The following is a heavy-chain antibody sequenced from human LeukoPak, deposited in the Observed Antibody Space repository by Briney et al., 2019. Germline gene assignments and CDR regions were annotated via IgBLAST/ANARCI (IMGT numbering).Heavy chain of an antibody. Sequence: GASVKVSCTASGYTFTSYDFNWVRQATGQRPEWMGWMSPNSGDTGYAQKLQGRVTMTTDTSTSTAYMELRSLRSDDTAVYYCARIALRHYGMDVWGQGTSVTVSS. V-gene: IGHV1-8*01. CDR3: ARIALRHYGMDV. D-gene: IGHD2-21*01. CDR1: GYTFTSYD. CDR2: MSPNSGDT. J-gene: IGHJ6*02.